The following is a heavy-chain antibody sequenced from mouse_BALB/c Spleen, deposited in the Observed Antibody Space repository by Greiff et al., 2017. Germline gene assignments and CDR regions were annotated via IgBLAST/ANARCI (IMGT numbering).Heavy chain of an antibody. Sequence: EVQLQQSGPELVKPGSSVKMSCKASGYTFTSYVMHWVKQKPGQGLEWIGYINPYNDGTKYNEKFKGKATLTSDKSSSTAYMELSSLTSEDSAVYYCARKLYDGYYSFDYWGQGTTLTVSS. CDR2: INPYNDGT. D-gene: IGHD2-3*01. J-gene: IGHJ2*01. CDR1: GYTFTSYV. V-gene: IGHV1-14*01. CDR3: ARKLYDGYYSFDY.